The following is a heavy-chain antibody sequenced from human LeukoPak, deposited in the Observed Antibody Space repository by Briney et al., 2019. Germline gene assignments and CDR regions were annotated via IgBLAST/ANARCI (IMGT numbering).Heavy chain of an antibody. CDR3: AKGTLEYYYDSSGRPDAFDI. J-gene: IGHJ3*02. CDR2: INPSGGST. V-gene: IGHV1-46*01. D-gene: IGHD3-22*01. Sequence: ASVKVSCKASGYTFTSYYMHWVRQAPGQGLEWMGIINPSGGSTSYAQKFQGRVTMTRDTSTSTVYMELSSLRSEDTAVYYCAKGTLEYYYDSSGRPDAFDIWGQGTMVTVSS. CDR1: GYTFTSYY.